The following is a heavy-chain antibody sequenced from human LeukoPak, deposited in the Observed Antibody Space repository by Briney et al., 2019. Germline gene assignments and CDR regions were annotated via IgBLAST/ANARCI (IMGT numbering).Heavy chain of an antibody. CDR1: GGSISSYY. CDR2: IYYSGST. Sequence: PSETLSLTCTVSGGSISSYYWSWIRQPPGKGLEWIGYIYYSGSTNYNPSLKSRVTISVDTSKNQFSLKLSSVTAADTAVYYCARGHRTLGMLSERSWFDPWGQGTLVTVSS. V-gene: IGHV4-59*01. D-gene: IGHD1-1*01. CDR3: ARGHRTLGMLSERSWFDP. J-gene: IGHJ5*02.